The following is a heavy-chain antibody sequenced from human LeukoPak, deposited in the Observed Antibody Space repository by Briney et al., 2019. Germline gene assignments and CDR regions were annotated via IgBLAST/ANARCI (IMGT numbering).Heavy chain of an antibody. J-gene: IGHJ3*02. CDR2: ISGSGGST. CDR1: GFTFSSYG. V-gene: IGHV3-23*01. D-gene: IGHD1-26*01. CDR3: AAGGGSYYVGAFDI. Sequence: GGSLRLSCAASGFTFSSYGMSWVRQAPGKGLEWVSAISGSGGSTYYADSVKGRFTISRDNSKNTLYLQMNSLRAEDTAVYYCAAGGGSYYVGAFDIWGQGTMVTVSS.